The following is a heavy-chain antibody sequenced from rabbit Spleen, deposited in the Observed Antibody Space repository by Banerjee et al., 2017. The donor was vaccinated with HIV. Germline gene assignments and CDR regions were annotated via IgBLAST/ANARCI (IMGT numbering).Heavy chain of an antibody. Sequence: QSLEESGGDLVKPGASLTLTCTASGFSFSSIDWICWVRQAPGKGLEWIACIDTSDGDTDYANWPKGRFTISKTSSTTVTLQMTSLTAADTATYFCTRDAAGREDFNLWGQGTLVTVS. CDR3: TRDAAGREDFNL. J-gene: IGHJ4*01. CDR1: GFSFSSIDW. V-gene: IGHV1S40*01. D-gene: IGHD4-2*01. CDR2: IDTSDGDT.